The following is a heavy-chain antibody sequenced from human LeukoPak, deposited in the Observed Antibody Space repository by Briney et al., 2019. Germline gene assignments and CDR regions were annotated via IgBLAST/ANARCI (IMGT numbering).Heavy chain of an antibody. Sequence: SETLSLTCTVSGGSISSYYWSWIRQPPGKGLEWIGYIYYSGSTDYNPSLKSRVTISVDTSKNQFSPKLSSVTAADTAVYYCARWRLGSPAVGRADVWGQGTTVTVSS. J-gene: IGHJ6*02. CDR3: ARWRLGSPAVGRADV. CDR2: IYYSGST. D-gene: IGHD1-14*01. CDR1: GGSISSYY. V-gene: IGHV4-59*01.